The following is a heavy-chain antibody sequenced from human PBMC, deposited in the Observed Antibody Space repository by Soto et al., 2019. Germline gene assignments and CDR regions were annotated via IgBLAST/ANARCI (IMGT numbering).Heavy chain of an antibody. V-gene: IGHV1-69*02. CDR2: IIPILGIA. CDR3: ARFLEGRPQTLPGAQAEYFQH. D-gene: IGHD3-3*01. J-gene: IGHJ1*01. CDR1: GGTFSSYT. Sequence: QVQLVQSGAEVKKPGSSVKVSCKASGGTFSSYTISWVRQAPGQGLEWMGRIIPILGIANYAQKFQGRVTITADQSTSTAHMEVSRLRSEDTAVYYCARFLEGRPQTLPGAQAEYFQHWGQGTLVTVSS.